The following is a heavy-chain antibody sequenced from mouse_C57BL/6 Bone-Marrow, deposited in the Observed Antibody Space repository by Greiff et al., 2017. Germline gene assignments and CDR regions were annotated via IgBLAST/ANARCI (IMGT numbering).Heavy chain of an antibody. CDR2: IDPSDSYT. V-gene: IGHV1-69*01. J-gene: IGHJ3*01. CDR1: GYTFTSYW. Sequence: VQLQQPGAELVMPGASVKLSCKASGYTFTSYWMHWVKQRPGQGLEWIGEIDPSDSYTNYNQKIKGKSTLTVDKSSSTAYMQLSSLTSEDSAVYYCAIERWNYYDKMSWFAYWGQGTLVTVSA. D-gene: IGHD2-4*01. CDR3: AIERWNYYDKMSWFAY.